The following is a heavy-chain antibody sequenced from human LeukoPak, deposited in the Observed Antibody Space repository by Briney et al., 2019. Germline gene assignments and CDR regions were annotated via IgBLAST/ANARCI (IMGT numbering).Heavy chain of an antibody. V-gene: IGHV3-15*01. Sequence: GGSLRLSCAASGFTFSNAWMSWVRQAPGKGLEWVGRIKSKTDGGTTDYAAPVKGRFTISRDGSKNTLYLQMNSLKTEDTAVYYCTTGWALAYSGGDCYSYGYWGQGTLVTVSS. D-gene: IGHD2-21*02. J-gene: IGHJ4*02. CDR1: GFTFSNAW. CDR2: IKSKTDGGTT. CDR3: TTGWALAYSGGDCYSYGY.